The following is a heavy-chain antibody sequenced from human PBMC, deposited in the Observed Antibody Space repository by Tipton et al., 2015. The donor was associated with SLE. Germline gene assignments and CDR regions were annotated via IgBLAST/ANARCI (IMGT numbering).Heavy chain of an antibody. CDR1: GFTFSSYS. D-gene: IGHD6-13*01. CDR2: ISSSSSYI. CDR3: ARDMLREQQLVHFDY. J-gene: IGHJ4*02. Sequence: SLRLSCAASGFTFSSYSMNWVRQAPGKGLEWVSSISSSSSYIYYADSVKGRFTISRDNAKNSLYLQMNSLRAEDTAVYYCARDMLREQQLVHFDYWGQGTLVTVSS. V-gene: IGHV3-21*01.